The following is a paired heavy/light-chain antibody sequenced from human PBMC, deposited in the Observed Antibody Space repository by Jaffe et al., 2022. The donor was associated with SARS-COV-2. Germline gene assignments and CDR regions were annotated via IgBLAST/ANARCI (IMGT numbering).Heavy chain of an antibody. Sequence: EVQLLESGGGLVQPGGSLRLSCAASGFTFTNYPMSWVRQSPGRGLEWVSTISSSGGTTYYAVSVKGRFTISRDNSKSTLYLQMSSLRAEDTAVYYCAKWPGDINSWYYFENWGQGTLVTVSS. CDR3: AKWPGDINSWYYFEN. CDR2: ISSSGGTT. J-gene: IGHJ4*02. D-gene: IGHD6-13*01. CDR1: GFTFTNYP. V-gene: IGHV3-23*01.
Light chain of an antibody. CDR1: TSNIGAGYD. V-gene: IGLV1-40*01. CDR2: TTS. CDR3: HSYDSSLSGWV. J-gene: IGLJ3*02. Sequence: QVELTQPPSVSGAPGQRVTISCTGTTSNIGAGYDVHWYQQLPGTAPKLLIYTTSNRPSGVPDRFSGSKSGTSASLAISGLQAEDEADYYCHSYDSSLSGWVFGGGTKLTVL.